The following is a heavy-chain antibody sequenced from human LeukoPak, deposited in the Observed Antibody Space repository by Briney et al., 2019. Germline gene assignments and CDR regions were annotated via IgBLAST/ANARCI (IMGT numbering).Heavy chain of an antibody. V-gene: IGHV5-51*01. D-gene: IGHD3-9*01. CDR3: ARRHYNILTGYYTYYFDY. J-gene: IGHJ4*02. CDR1: GYSFTSYW. CDR2: IYPGDSDT. Sequence: GESLKISCKGSGYSFTSYWIGWVRQVPGKGLEWMGVIYPGDSDTRYSPSFQGQVTISADKSISTAYLQWSSLKASDTAMYYCARRHYNILTGYYTYYFDYWGQGTLVTVSS.